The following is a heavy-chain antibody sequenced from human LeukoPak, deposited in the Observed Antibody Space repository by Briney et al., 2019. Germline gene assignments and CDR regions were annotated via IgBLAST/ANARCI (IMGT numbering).Heavy chain of an antibody. CDR3: AKFFTGEYVRAFDI. V-gene: IGHV3-30*18. CDR1: GFTFSSYA. Sequence: GGSLRLSCAASGFTFSSYAMHWVRQAPGKGLGWVALISYDGSNKYYADSVKGRFTISRDNSKDTLYLQMNSLRAEDTAVYYCAKFFTGEYVRAFDIWGQGTMVTVSS. J-gene: IGHJ3*02. CDR2: ISYDGSNK. D-gene: IGHD3-10*02.